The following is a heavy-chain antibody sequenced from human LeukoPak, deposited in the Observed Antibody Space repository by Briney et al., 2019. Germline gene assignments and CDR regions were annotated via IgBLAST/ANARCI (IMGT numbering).Heavy chain of an antibody. V-gene: IGHV4-61*01. J-gene: IGHJ4*02. D-gene: IGHD5-12*01. Sequence: SETLSLTCTVSGGSVSSGSYYWSWIRQPPGKGLEWIGYIYYSGSTNYNPSLKSRVTISADTSKNQFSLKLSSVTAADTAVYYCARDRGYVPFDYWGQGTLVTVSS. CDR3: ARDRGYVPFDY. CDR2: IYYSGST. CDR1: GGSVSSGSYY.